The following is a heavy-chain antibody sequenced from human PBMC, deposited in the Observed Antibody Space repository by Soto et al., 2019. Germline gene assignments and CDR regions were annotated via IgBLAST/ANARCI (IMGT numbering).Heavy chain of an antibody. CDR3: ARVGLSNIWTEGLDV. CDR1: GFTFSGYA. V-gene: IGHV3-30*04. D-gene: IGHD1-20*01. J-gene: IGHJ6*02. Sequence: QVQLVESGGGVVQTGRSLRLSCAASGFTFSGYAIHWVRQAPGKGLEWVAVISHDARNQYYADPVKGRFTISRDNYKNTLYLQMDSLRAEDTAVYYCARVGLSNIWTEGLDVWGQGTTVTVSS. CDR2: ISHDARNQ.